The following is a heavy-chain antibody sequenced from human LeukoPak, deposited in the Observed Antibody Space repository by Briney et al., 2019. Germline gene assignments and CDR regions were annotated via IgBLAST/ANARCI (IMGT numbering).Heavy chain of an antibody. V-gene: IGHV1-69*05. CDR3: ARDAKGGTAMVRTYYYYMDV. CDR2: IIPIFGTA. Sequence: ASVKVSCKASGGTFSSYAISWVRQAPGQGLEWMGGIIPIFGTANYAQKFQGRVTITTDESTSTAYMELSSLRSEDTAVYYCARDAKGGTAMVRTYYYYMDVWGKGTTVTVSS. CDR1: GGTFSSYA. J-gene: IGHJ6*03. D-gene: IGHD5-18*01.